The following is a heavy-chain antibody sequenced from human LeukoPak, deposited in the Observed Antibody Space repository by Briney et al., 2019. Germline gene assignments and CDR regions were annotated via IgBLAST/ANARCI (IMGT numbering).Heavy chain of an antibody. V-gene: IGHV1-2*02. CDR3: ARGVHGDYVFDY. Sequence: GASVKVSCKASGYTFTGHYIHWVRQAPGQGLEWMGWINPKRGGANYAQKFQGRVTMTRDTSISTAYMELSRLRSDDTAVYYCARGVHGDYVFDYWGQGTLVTVSS. CDR2: INPKRGGA. CDR1: GYTFTGHY. D-gene: IGHD4-17*01. J-gene: IGHJ4*02.